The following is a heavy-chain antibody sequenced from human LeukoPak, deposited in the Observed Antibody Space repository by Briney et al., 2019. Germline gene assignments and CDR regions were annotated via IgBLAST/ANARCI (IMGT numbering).Heavy chain of an antibody. V-gene: IGHV4-39*07. J-gene: IGHJ4*02. D-gene: IGHD3-3*01. Sequence: PSETLSLTCTVSGGSISSSSYYWGWIRQPPGKGLEWIGSIYYSGSTCYNPSLKSRVTISVDTSKNQFSLKLSSVTAADTAVYYCARAPSTITIFGVVTNFFDYWGQGTLVTASS. CDR1: GGSISSSSYY. CDR2: IYYSGST. CDR3: ARAPSTITIFGVVTNFFDY.